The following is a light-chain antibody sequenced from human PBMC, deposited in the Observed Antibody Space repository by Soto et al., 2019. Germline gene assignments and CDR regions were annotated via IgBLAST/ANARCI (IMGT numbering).Light chain of an antibody. V-gene: IGLV1-47*01. CDR2: TNN. CDR3: AAWDDSLSGRV. CDR1: TSNTGSNY. J-gene: IGLJ2*01. Sequence: QSVLTQPPSASGTPGQRVTISCSGSTSNTGSNYVYWYQQLPGTALKLLMDTNNQRPSGVPDRFSGSKSGRSASLAISGLRSEDEANYHCAAWDDSLSGRVFGGGTKLTVL.